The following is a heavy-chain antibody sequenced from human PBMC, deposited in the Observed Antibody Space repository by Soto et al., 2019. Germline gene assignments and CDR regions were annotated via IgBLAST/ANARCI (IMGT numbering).Heavy chain of an antibody. J-gene: IGHJ6*02. V-gene: IGHV4-34*01. CDR3: ARVRIVAGRTLGHYYYYGMDV. CDR1: GGSFSGYY. CDR2: INHSGST. Sequence: PSETLSLTGAVYGGSFSGYYWSWIRQPPGKGLEWIGEINHSGSTNYNPSLKSRVTISVDTSKNQFSLKLSSATAADTAVYYCARVRIVAGRTLGHYYYYGMDVWGQGTTVTVSS. D-gene: IGHD1-26*01.